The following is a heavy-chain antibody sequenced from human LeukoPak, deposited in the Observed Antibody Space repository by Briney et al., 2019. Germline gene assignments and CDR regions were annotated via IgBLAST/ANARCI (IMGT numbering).Heavy chain of an antibody. Sequence: GRSLRLSCAASGFTFSGYAMNWVRQAPGKGLEWVAVVSYDGNDYYYADSVKGRFTISRDNSKNTLYLQMNSLRAEDTAVHYCAKPTGDTGWYGLFEYWGQGTLVTVSS. J-gene: IGHJ4*02. CDR2: VSYDGNDY. V-gene: IGHV3-30*18. D-gene: IGHD6-19*01. CDR1: GFTFSGYA. CDR3: AKPTGDTGWYGLFEY.